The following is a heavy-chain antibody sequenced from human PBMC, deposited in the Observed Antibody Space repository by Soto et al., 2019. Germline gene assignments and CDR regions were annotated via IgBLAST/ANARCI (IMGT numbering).Heavy chain of an antibody. D-gene: IGHD5-18*01. CDR1: GFTFSSYA. J-gene: IGHJ6*02. Sequence: GGSLRLSCSASGFTFSSYAMHWVRQAPGKGLEYVSSISSNGGSTYYADSVKGRFTISRDNSKNTLYLQMSSLRAEDTAVYYCVQLCSTFHYYYGMDVWGQVTTLTVSS. CDR3: VQLCSTFHYYYGMDV. CDR2: ISSNGGST. V-gene: IGHV3-64D*08.